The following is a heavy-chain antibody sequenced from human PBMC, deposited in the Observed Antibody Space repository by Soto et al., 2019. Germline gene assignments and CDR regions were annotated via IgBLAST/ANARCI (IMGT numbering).Heavy chain of an antibody. CDR2: INAGNGNT. CDR1: GYTFTTYA. J-gene: IGHJ6*02. V-gene: IGHV1-3*01. D-gene: IGHD2-15*01. Sequence: ASGKASCKASGYTFTTYAMHWVRQAPGQRLEWMGWINAGNGNTKYSQKFQGRVTITRDTSASTAYMELSSLRSEDTAVYYCARPGGGYYYGMDVWGQGTTVTVSS. CDR3: ARPGGGYYYGMDV.